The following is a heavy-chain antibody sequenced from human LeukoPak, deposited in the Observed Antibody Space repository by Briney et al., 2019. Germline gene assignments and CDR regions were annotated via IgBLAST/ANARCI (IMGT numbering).Heavy chain of an antibody. D-gene: IGHD5-24*01. CDR2: MRSGETP. V-gene: IGHV3-49*04. CDR1: GFTFGDDA. J-gene: IGHJ4*02. CDR3: ARSRDGYNFAFDY. Sequence: GGSLRLSCTTSGFTFGDDALSWVRQAPGKGLEWVGFMRSGETPQYAASVSGRFIISRDDSNRVAHLQMSSLKTEDTALYYCARSRDGYNFAFDYWGRGTLVTVSS.